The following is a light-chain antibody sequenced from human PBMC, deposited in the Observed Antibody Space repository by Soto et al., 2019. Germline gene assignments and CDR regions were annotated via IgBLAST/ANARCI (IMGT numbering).Light chain of an antibody. J-gene: IGKJ1*01. V-gene: IGKV1-5*03. CDR1: QDINKN. Sequence: DIQMTQSPSSLSASVGDRVTITCQASQDINKNLIWYQQKPGKAPKLLIYKASTLKSGVPSRFSGSGSGTEFTLTISSLRPDDFATYYCQHYNSYSEAFGQGTKVDTK. CDR3: QHYNSYSEA. CDR2: KAS.